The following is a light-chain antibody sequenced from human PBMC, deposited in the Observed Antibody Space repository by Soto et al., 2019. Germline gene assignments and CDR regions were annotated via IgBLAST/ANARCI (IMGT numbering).Light chain of an antibody. CDR3: SSYTSSSIFYV. J-gene: IGLJ1*01. V-gene: IGLV2-14*01. CDR1: SSDVGGSNY. Sequence: QSALTQPASVSGSPGQSITISCTGTSSDVGGSNYVSWYQQHPGKAPKLMIYDVSNRPSGVSNRFSGSKSGNTASLTISGLQAEDEADYYCSSYTSSSIFYVFGTGTKLTVL. CDR2: DVS.